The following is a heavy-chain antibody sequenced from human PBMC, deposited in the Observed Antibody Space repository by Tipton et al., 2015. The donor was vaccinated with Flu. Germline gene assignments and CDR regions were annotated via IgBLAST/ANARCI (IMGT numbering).Heavy chain of an antibody. CDR1: SGSISGNNYY. Sequence: GLVKPSETLSLSCSVSSGSISGNNYYWGWVRQPTGKGLEWIGSRSYTGDSNYNASFKSRATISVDTSKNQFSLKVMSVTAADTAMYYCARRLTWSRGGFVYWGQGTLVTVSS. V-gene: IGHV4-39*01. CDR2: RSYTGDS. CDR3: ARRLTWSRGGFVY. J-gene: IGHJ4*02. D-gene: IGHD1-26*01.